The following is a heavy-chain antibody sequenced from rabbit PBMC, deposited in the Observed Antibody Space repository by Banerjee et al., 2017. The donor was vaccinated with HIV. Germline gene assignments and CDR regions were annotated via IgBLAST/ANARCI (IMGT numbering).Heavy chain of an antibody. D-gene: IGHD4-1*01. CDR1: GFSFSSSYW. CDR2: IYAGSSDNT. J-gene: IGHJ4*01. CDR3: ARSVTDANSRHNL. Sequence: QEQLEESGGDLVKPEGSLTLTCTASGFSFSSSYWLCWVRQAPGKGLEWIACIYAGSSDNTYYASWAKGRFTISKTSSTTVTLQMTSLTAADTATYFCARSVTDANSRHNLWGQGTLVTVS. V-gene: IGHV1S45*01.